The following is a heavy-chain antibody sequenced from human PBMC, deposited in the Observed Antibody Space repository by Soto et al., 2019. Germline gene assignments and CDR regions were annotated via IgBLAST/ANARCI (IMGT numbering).Heavy chain of an antibody. Sequence: QVQLVQSGAEVKKPGSSVKVSCKASGGTFSSYAISWVRQAPGQGLEWMGGIIPIFGTANYAQKFQGSVTITADESTSTAYMELSSLRSEDTAVYYCARADNYYDSSGTPYYYYYGMDVWGQGTTVTVSS. CDR3: ARADNYYDSSGTPYYYYYGMDV. J-gene: IGHJ6*02. D-gene: IGHD3-22*01. V-gene: IGHV1-69*12. CDR2: IIPIFGTA. CDR1: GGTFSSYA.